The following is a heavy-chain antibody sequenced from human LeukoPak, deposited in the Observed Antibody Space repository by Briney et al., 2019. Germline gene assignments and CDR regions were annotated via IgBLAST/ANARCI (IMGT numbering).Heavy chain of an antibody. Sequence: PSETLSLTCTVSGGSISSSSYYWGWIRQPPGKGLEWIGSIYYSGSTYYNPSLKSRVTISVDTSKNQFSLKLSSVTAADTAVYYCARHETDFWRGLTNWLDPWGQGTLVTVSS. D-gene: IGHD3-3*01. CDR3: ARHETDFWRGLTNWLDP. V-gene: IGHV4-39*01. CDR2: IYYSGST. CDR1: GGSISSSSYY. J-gene: IGHJ5*02.